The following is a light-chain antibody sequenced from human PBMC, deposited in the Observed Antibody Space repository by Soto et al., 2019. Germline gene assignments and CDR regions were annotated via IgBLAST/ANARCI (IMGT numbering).Light chain of an antibody. Sequence: EIVLTQSPETLSLSPGERATLSCGASHTLTSNYLAWYQQKPGQAPRLVLYGASTRASGIPDTFSGSGSGTNFTLTISRLEPEDFAVYYCQQYVASPWTFGQGTTV. CDR3: QQYVASPWT. V-gene: IGKV3-20*01. J-gene: IGKJ1*01. CDR1: HTLTSNY. CDR2: GAS.